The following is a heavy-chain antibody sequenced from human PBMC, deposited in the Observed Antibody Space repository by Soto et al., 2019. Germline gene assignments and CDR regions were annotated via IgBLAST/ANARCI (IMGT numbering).Heavy chain of an antibody. J-gene: IGHJ4*02. D-gene: IGHD1-26*01. V-gene: IGHV4-34*02. CDR2: ITQSGTT. CDR3: ARGRAPTSEFDS. Sequence: QVQLQQWGAGLVKASGTLSLTCGVSGGSFSGYYWNWLRQPPGRRLEWIGEITQSGTTNYNPSFQSRAALSVDTSKAEFSLRLTSLTAADTAVYYCARGRAPTSEFDSWGQGILVTVSS. CDR1: GGSFSGYY.